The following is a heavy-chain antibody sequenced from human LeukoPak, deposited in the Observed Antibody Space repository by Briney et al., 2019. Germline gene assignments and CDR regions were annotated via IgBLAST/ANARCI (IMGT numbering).Heavy chain of an antibody. D-gene: IGHD5-18*01. V-gene: IGHV4-31*03. CDR2: IYYSGST. CDR3: ARDRSYGPIDY. J-gene: IGHJ4*02. Sequence: SQTLSLTCTVSGGSISSGGYYWSWIRQHPGKGLEWIGYIYYSGSTYYYPSLKSRVTISVDTSKNQFSLKLSSVTAADTAVYYCARDRSYGPIDYWGQGTLVTVSS. CDR1: GGSISSGGYY.